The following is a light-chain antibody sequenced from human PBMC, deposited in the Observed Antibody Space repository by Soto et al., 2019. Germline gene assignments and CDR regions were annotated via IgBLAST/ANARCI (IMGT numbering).Light chain of an antibody. CDR3: QQYNSFWT. CDR1: QSISTW. J-gene: IGKJ1*01. Sequence: DIQMTQPPSTLSASVGERVTITCRASQSISTWLAWYQQKPGKAPKLLIYDAFYLERGVPSRFSGSGSGTEFTLTISSRQLDDLATYYCQQYNSFWTFGQGTKVEI. CDR2: DAF. V-gene: IGKV1-5*01.